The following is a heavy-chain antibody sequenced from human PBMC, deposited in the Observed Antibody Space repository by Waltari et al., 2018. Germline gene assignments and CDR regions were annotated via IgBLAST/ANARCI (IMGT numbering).Heavy chain of an antibody. CDR3: ARESAFSTSWYPGFDP. Sequence: QVELVQSGAEVRKPGASVTVSCKASGYSPTSYYMTWVRQAPGLGLEWMGRINPNSGDTNSAPKFQGRVTLTRDTSVNTAFLELRSLTSDDTAVYFCARESAFSTSWYPGFDPWGQGTLVTVAS. CDR1: GYSPTSYY. CDR2: INPNSGDT. J-gene: IGHJ5*02. D-gene: IGHD2-2*01. V-gene: IGHV1-2*06.